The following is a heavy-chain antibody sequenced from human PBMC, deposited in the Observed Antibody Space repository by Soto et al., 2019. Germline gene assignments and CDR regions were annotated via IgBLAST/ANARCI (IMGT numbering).Heavy chain of an antibody. CDR2: IIPIFGTA. J-gene: IGHJ4*02. Sequence: SVKVSCKASGGTFSSYAISWVRQAPGQGLEWMGGIIPIFGTADYAQKFQGRVTMTEDTSTDTAYMELSSLRSEDTAVYYCATGTVVTLDYWGQGTLVTVSS. CDR3: ATGTVVTLDY. V-gene: IGHV1-69*06. D-gene: IGHD2-21*02. CDR1: GGTFSSYA.